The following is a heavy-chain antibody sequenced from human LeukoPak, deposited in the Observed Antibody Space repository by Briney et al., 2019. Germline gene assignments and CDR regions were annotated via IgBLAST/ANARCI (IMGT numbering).Heavy chain of an antibody. J-gene: IGHJ5*02. CDR1: GFTFNNAW. Sequence: GGSLRLSCAASGFTFNNAWMNWVRQAPGKGLEWVGRIKSRNVGGTTDYAAPVKGRFTISRDDSKNTVYLQMNSLKIEDTAVYYCTSHAAFDPWGQGTLVTVSS. CDR3: TSHAAFDP. CDR2: IKSRNVGGTT. V-gene: IGHV3-15*01.